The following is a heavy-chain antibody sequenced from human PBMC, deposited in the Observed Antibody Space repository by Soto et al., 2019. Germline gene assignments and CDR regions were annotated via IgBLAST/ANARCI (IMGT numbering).Heavy chain of an antibody. J-gene: IGHJ3*02. CDR1: GGPFSGYY. Sequence: ETLSLTCAFYGGPFSGYYWSWIRQPPEEGLEWIGEINHSGSTNYNPSLKSRVTISLDTSKNQFSLKLTSVTAADTAVYYCARRGDYYDSSADANDILGQWTMVTFSS. CDR2: INHSGST. V-gene: IGHV4-34*01. CDR3: ARRGDYYDSSADANDI. D-gene: IGHD3-22*01.